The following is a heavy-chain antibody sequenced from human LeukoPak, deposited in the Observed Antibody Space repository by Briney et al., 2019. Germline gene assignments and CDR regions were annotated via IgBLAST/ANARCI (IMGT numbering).Heavy chain of an antibody. Sequence: GGSLRLSCAASGFTFSSYSMNWVRQAPGKGLEWVSSISSSSSCIYYGDSVKGRFTISRDNAKNSLYLQMTSLRAEDTAVYYCARDAPMGHLSFDYWGQGTLVTVSS. D-gene: IGHD1-26*01. CDR2: ISSSSSCI. CDR3: ARDAPMGHLSFDY. CDR1: GFTFSSYS. V-gene: IGHV3-21*01. J-gene: IGHJ4*02.